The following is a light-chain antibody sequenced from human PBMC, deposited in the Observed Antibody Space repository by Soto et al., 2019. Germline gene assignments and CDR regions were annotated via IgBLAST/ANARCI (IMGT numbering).Light chain of an antibody. CDR2: GNN. J-gene: IGLJ2*01. CDR3: QSYANNSGV. V-gene: IGLV1-40*01. Sequence: QSVLTQPPSVSGAPGQRVTISCTGSSSNIGAGYDVHWYQQLPGTAPKLLIYGNNNRPSGVPDRFSGSKSGTSASLAITGLQAEDEADYYCQSYANNSGVFGGGTKLTVL. CDR1: SSNIGAGYD.